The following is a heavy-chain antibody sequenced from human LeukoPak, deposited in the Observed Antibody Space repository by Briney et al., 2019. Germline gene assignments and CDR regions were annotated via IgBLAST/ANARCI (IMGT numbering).Heavy chain of an antibody. J-gene: IGHJ4*02. CDR3: AKGWEAAVTVGFDY. CDR1: GFTFSSYA. CDR2: ISASGGGT. V-gene: IGHV3-23*01. D-gene: IGHD6-25*01. Sequence: GGSLRLSCAASGFTFSSYAMSWVRQAPGKGLEWVSSISASGGGTYYAHSVKGRFIISRDNSKNTLYLQMNSLRAEDAAVYYCAKGWEAAVTVGFDYWGQGTLVTVSS.